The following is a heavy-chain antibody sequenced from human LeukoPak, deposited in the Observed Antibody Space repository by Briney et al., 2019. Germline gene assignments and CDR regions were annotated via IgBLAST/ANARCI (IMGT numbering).Heavy chain of an antibody. J-gene: IGHJ3*01. V-gene: IGHV3-73*01. CDR1: GCTLSGSA. CDR2: IRTEANSFAT. CDR3: TRHGRGSLNVFDV. D-gene: IGHD1-26*01. Sequence: GGSLRLSCAASGCTLSGSAMHWVRQASGKGLEWVGRIRTEANSFATAYAASVEGRFTISRDDSQNTAYLQMNSLKTEDTAVYYCTRHGRGSLNVFDVWGQGTMVTVSS.